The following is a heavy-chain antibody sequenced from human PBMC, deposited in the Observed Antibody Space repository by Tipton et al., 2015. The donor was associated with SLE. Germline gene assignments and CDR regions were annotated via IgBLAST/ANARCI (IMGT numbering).Heavy chain of an antibody. J-gene: IGHJ4*02. CDR1: GFTFSSYS. V-gene: IGHV3-21*04. CDR3: AREESFGVVIKD. D-gene: IGHD3-3*01. CDR2: ISSSSSYI. Sequence: SLRLSCAASGFTFSSYSMNWVRQAPGKGLEWVSSISSSSSYIYYADSVKGRFTISRDNAKNSLYLQMNSLRAEDTAVYYCAREESFGVVIKDWGQGTLVTVSS.